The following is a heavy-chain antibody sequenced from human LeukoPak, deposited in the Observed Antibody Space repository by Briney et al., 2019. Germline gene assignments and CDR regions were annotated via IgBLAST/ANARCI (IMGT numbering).Heavy chain of an antibody. CDR3: ARLSGRVVCSAGSCYIDS. D-gene: IGHD2-15*01. V-gene: IGHV5-51*01. CDR1: GYRFTSDW. J-gene: IGHJ4*02. Sequence: GESLKISCKGSGYRFTSDWIGWVRQMPGKGLEWMGIIYPGDSDTRYSPSFQGQVTISADKSVNTAYLQWSSLKASDTAMYYCARLSGRVVCSAGSCYIDSWGQGALVTVSS. CDR2: IYPGDSDT.